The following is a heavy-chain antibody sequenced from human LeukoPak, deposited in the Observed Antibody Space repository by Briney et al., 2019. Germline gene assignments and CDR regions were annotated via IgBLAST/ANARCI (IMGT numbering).Heavy chain of an antibody. J-gene: IGHJ4*02. D-gene: IGHD3-10*01. Sequence: SDTLSLTCTVSGGSISSYYWSWIRQPPGKGLEWIAYVYNSGSTNYNPSLKSRVTISVDTSKNQFSLDLFTVTAADTAVYYCARHLVYGSGTQPYFDYWGQGTLVTVSS. V-gene: IGHV4-59*08. CDR2: VYNSGST. CDR3: ARHLVYGSGTQPYFDY. CDR1: GGSISSYY.